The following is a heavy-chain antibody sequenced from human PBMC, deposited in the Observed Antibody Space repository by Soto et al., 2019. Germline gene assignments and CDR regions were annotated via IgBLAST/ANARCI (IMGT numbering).Heavy chain of an antibody. CDR2: ISSSSSYI. Sequence: PGGSLRLSCAASGFTFSSYSMNWVRQAPGKGLEWVSSISSSSSYIYYADSVKGRFTISRDNAKNSLYLQMNSLRAEDTAVYYCARDGDALYNWNYFRPTSVYYGMDVWGQGTTVTVSS. J-gene: IGHJ6*02. CDR3: ARDGDALYNWNYFRPTSVYYGMDV. CDR1: GFTFSSYS. D-gene: IGHD1-7*01. V-gene: IGHV3-21*01.